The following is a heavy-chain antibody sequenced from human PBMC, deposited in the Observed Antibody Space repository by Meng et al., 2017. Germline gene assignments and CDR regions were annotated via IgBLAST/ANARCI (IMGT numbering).Heavy chain of an antibody. CDR3: ARSDHSYYYGSGSYLSNWFDP. CDR1: GFTFSSYG. Sequence: GESLKISCAASGFTFSSYGMHWVRQAPGKGLEWVAVIWYDGSNKYYADSVKGRFTISRDNSKNTLYLQMNSLRAEDTAVYYCARSDHSYYYGSGSYLSNWFDPWGQGTLVTVSS. V-gene: IGHV3-33*01. D-gene: IGHD3-10*01. CDR2: IWYDGSNK. J-gene: IGHJ5*02.